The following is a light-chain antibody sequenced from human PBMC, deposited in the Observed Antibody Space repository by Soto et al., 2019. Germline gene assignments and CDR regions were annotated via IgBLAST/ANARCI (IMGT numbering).Light chain of an antibody. CDR1: QGIRNF. V-gene: IGKV1-27*01. J-gene: IGKJ3*01. CDR3: QKYSIVPV. Sequence: DIQMTQSPTSLSASVGDRVTITCRASQGIRNFVAWYQQKPGKAPKLLIYAASTLQSGVPSRFSGSGSGTDFTLTINSLQPEDVATYSCQKYSIVPVFGPGTKVEI. CDR2: AAS.